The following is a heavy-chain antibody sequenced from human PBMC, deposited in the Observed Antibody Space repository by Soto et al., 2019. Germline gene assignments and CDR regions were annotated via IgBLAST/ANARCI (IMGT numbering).Heavy chain of an antibody. J-gene: IGHJ6*02. D-gene: IGHD5-18*01. CDR3: ARAVGGYSYGHAGDYYYGMDV. V-gene: IGHV1-8*01. CDR2: MNPNSGNT. Sequence: GASVKVSCKASGYTFTSYDINWVRQATGQGLEWMGWMNPNSGNTGYAQKFQGRVTMTRNTSISTAYMELSSLRSEDTAVYYCARAVGGYSYGHAGDYYYGMDVWGQGTTVTVSS. CDR1: GYTFTSYD.